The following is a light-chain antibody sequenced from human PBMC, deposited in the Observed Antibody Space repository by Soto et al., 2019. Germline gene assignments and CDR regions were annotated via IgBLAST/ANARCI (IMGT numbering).Light chain of an antibody. CDR3: QQYGSSPHT. CDR1: QSLSSSY. J-gene: IGKJ3*01. CDR2: GAS. Sequence: EIVLTQSPGTLSLSPGERATLSCRASQSLSSSYLAWYQQKPGQAPRLLIYGASSRATGIPDRFSGSGSGTDFTLTISRLEPEDFGVYYCQQYGSSPHTFGPGTTVDFK. V-gene: IGKV3-20*01.